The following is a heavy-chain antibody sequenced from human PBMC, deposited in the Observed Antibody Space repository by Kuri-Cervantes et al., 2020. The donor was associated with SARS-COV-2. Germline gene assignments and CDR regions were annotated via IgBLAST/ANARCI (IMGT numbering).Heavy chain of an antibody. Sequence: GESLKISCAASGFTFSSYAMSWVRQAPGKGREWVSAISGSGGSTYYADSVKGRFTISRDNSKNTLYLQMNSLRAEDTAVYYCAKDQGGDYGDLPLDYWGQGTLVTVSS. V-gene: IGHV3-23*01. CDR1: GFTFSSYA. CDR3: AKDQGGDYGDLPLDY. J-gene: IGHJ4*02. CDR2: ISGSGGST. D-gene: IGHD4-17*01.